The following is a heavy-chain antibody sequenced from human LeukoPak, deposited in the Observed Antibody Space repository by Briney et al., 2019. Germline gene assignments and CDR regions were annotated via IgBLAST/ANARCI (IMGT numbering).Heavy chain of an antibody. V-gene: IGHV3-21*01. CDR1: GFTFTNYA. CDR2: ISSSSSYI. J-gene: IGHJ3*02. Sequence: PGGSLRLSCAASGFTFTNYAMNWVRQAPGKGLEWVSSISSSSSYIYYADSVKGRFTISRDNAKNSLYLQMNSLRAEDTAVYYCARDEAWLQWTDAFDIWGQGTMVTVSS. CDR3: ARDEAWLQWTDAFDI. D-gene: IGHD5-24*01.